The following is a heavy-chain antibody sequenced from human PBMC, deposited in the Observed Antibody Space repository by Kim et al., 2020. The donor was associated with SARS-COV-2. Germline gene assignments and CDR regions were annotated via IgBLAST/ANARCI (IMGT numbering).Heavy chain of an antibody. J-gene: IGHJ4*02. D-gene: IGHD5-12*01. Sequence: ASVKVSCKASGYTFTSYAMHWVRQAPGQRLEWMGWINAGNGNTKYSQKFQGRVTITRDTSASTAYMELSSLRSEDTAVYYCARDRYSGYDDRTHFGYWGQGTLVTVSS. CDR2: INAGNGNT. CDR3: ARDRYSGYDDRTHFGY. CDR1: GYTFTSYA. V-gene: IGHV1-3*01.